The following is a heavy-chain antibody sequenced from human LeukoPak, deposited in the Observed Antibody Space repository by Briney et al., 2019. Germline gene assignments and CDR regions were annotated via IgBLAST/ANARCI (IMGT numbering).Heavy chain of an antibody. D-gene: IGHD4-23*01. CDR2: IYTSGST. V-gene: IGHV4-61*02. CDR3: AGSTVVTRKPFDY. CDR1: GGSISSGSYY. Sequence: SETLSLTCTVSGGSISSGSYYWSWIRQPAGKGLEWIGRIYTSGSTNYNPSLKSRVTISVDTSKNQFSLKLSSVTAADTAVYYCAGSTVVTRKPFDYWGQGTLVTVSS. J-gene: IGHJ4*02.